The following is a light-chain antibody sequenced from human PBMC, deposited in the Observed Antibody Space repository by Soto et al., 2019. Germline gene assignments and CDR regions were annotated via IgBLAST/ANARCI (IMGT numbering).Light chain of an antibody. J-gene: IGKJ2*01. CDR2: GAS. CDR1: QSVSSSY. V-gene: IGKV3-20*01. CDR3: QQYGSSPPYT. Sequence: EIVLTQSPGTLSLSPGERATLSCRASQSVSSSYLAWYQHKPGQAPRLLIYGASNRATGIPDRFSGSGSGTDFTLTISRLEPEDFAVYYCQQYGSSPPYTFGQGTKPEIK.